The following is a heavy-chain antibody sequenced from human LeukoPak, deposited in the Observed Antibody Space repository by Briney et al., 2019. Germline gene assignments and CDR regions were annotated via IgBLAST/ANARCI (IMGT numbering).Heavy chain of an antibody. D-gene: IGHD3-9*01. J-gene: IGHJ4*02. CDR2: MNPNSGNT. V-gene: IGHV1-8*01. CDR1: GYTFTSYD. CDR3: ARGIGYVLRYFDWKTKYYFDY. Sequence: GASVKVSCKASGYTFTSYDINWVRQATGQGLEWMGWMNPNSGNTGYAQKFQGRVTMTRNTSISTAYMELSSLRSEDTAVYYCARGIGYVLRYFDWKTKYYFDYWGQGTLVTVSS.